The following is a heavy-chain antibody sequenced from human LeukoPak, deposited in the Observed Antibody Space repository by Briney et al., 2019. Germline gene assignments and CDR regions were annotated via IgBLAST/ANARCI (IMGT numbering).Heavy chain of an antibody. J-gene: IGHJ3*02. Sequence: SQTLSLTCTVSGGSISSGGYYWSWIRQHPGKGLEWIGYIYYSGSTYYNPSLKSRVTISVDTSKNQFSLKLSSVTAADTAVYYCARDDYDILTGNNAFDIWGQGTMVTVSS. D-gene: IGHD3-9*01. CDR1: GGSISSGGYY. CDR2: IYYSGST. V-gene: IGHV4-30-4*08. CDR3: ARDDYDILTGNNAFDI.